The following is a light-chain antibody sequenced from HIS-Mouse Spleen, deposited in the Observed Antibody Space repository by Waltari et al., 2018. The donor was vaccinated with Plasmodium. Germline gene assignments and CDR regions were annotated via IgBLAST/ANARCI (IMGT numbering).Light chain of an antibody. Sequence: SYELTQPPSVSVSPGQTARITCSGDALPKKYAYWYQQKSGQAPVMGIYEDSKRPSGIPERFSCSSSGTMATLTISEAQVEDEADYYCQSTNNSGNHWVFGGGTNLTVL. CDR3: QSTNNSGNHWV. CDR1: ALPKKY. J-gene: IGLJ3*02. CDR2: EDS. V-gene: IGLV3-10*01.